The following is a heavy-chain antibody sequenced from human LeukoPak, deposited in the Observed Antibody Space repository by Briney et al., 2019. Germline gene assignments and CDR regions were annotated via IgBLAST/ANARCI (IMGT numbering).Heavy chain of an antibody. CDR1: GGSISSGGYS. Sequence: SETLSLTCAVSGGSISSGGYSWSWIRQPPGKGLEWIGYIYYSGSTYYNPSLKSRVTISVDTSKNQFSLKLSSVTAADTAVYYCARGSYDFWSGYYYYYGMDVWGQGTTVTVSS. CDR3: ARGSYDFWSGYYYYYGMDV. D-gene: IGHD3-3*01. CDR2: IYYSGST. V-gene: IGHV4-30-4*08. J-gene: IGHJ6*02.